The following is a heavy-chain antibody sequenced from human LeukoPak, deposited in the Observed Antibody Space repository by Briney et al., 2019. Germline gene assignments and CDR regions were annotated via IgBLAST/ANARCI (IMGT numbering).Heavy chain of an antibody. CDR3: ARDGTAAGLYFDL. D-gene: IGHD6-13*01. J-gene: IGHJ4*01. V-gene: IGHV3-7*01. CDR1: GFTLTDFW. Sequence: PGGSLRLSCELSGFTLTDFWMNWVRQAPGKGPEWVASIRQDGSEKTYVDSVKGRFTISRDNTKNSLSLQLNGLRAEDAAVYYCARDGTAAGLYFDLWGQGTLVTVSS. CDR2: IRQDGSEK.